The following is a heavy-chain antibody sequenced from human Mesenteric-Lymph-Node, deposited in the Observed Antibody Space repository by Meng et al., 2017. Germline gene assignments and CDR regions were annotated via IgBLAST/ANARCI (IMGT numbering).Heavy chain of an antibody. CDR2: ISYDGSNK. CDR3: ARDDGYYGSGSYGGDY. CDR1: GFTFSSYA. V-gene: IGHV3-30*04. J-gene: IGHJ4*02. Sequence: GESLKISCAASGFTFSSYAMHWVRQAPGKGLEWVAVISYDGSNKYYADSVKGRFTISRDNSKNTLYLQMNSLRAEDTAVYYCARDDGYYGSGSYGGDYWGQGTLVTVSS. D-gene: IGHD3-10*01.